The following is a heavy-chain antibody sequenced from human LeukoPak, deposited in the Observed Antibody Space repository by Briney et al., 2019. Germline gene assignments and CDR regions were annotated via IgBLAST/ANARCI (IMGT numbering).Heavy chain of an antibody. CDR2: ISGSGGST. V-gene: IGHV3-23*01. Sequence: PGGSLRLSCAASGFTFSSYAMSWVRQAPGKGLEWVSAISGSGGSTYYADSVKGRFTISRDNSKNTLYLQMNSLRAEDTAVYYCAKVYDYGDYRPSYYFDYWGQGTLVTVSS. D-gene: IGHD4-17*01. J-gene: IGHJ4*02. CDR1: GFTFSSYA. CDR3: AKVYDYGDYRPSYYFDY.